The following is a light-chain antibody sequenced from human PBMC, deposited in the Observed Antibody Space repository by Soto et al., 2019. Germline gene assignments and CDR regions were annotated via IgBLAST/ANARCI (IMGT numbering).Light chain of an antibody. Sequence: DIQLTQSPSFLSASVGDRVSITCRASQDISSHLAWYQQKPGRAPNLLIYSASTLQTGVPSRFSGSGSGPEFTLTISCLQPEDFATYYCQQFKSYPLTVGGGTKVEIK. CDR3: QQFKSYPLT. V-gene: IGKV1-9*01. CDR1: QDISSH. CDR2: SAS. J-gene: IGKJ4*01.